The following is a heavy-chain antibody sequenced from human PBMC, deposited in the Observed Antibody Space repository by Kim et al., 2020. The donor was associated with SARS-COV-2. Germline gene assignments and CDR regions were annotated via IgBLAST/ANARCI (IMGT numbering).Heavy chain of an antibody. V-gene: IGHV3-23*01. CDR1: GFTFSSYA. Sequence: GGSLRLSCAASGFTFSSYAMSWVRQAPGKGLEWVSAISGSGGSTYYADSVKGPFTISRDNSKNTLYLQMNSLRAEDTAVYYCAKTKLLQWFGELPYFDYWGQGPLVTVSS. J-gene: IGHJ4*02. D-gene: IGHD3-10*01. CDR3: AKTKLLQWFGELPYFDY. CDR2: ISGSGGST.